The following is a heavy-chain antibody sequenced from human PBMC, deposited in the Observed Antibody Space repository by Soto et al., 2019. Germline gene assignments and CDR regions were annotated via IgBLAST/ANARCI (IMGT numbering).Heavy chain of an antibody. V-gene: IGHV1-69*01. Sequence: QVQLVQSGAEVKKPGSSVKVSCKASGGTFSSYAISWVRQAPGQGLEWMGGIIPISGTANYAQKFQGRVTITEDESTRTDYMELSSLRSEETAVYYCARSQGSSTSLEIYYYYYYGMDVWGQGTKVTVYS. J-gene: IGHJ6*02. CDR3: ARSQGSSTSLEIYYYYYYGMDV. CDR1: GGTFSSYA. CDR2: IIPISGTA. D-gene: IGHD2-2*01.